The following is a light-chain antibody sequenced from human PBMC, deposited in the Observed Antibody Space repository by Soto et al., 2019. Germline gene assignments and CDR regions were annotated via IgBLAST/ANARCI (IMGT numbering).Light chain of an antibody. CDR3: SSYTSSSTRVV. CDR2: DVS. CDR1: SSDDGGYNY. J-gene: IGLJ2*01. Sequence: QSVLTQPASVSGSPGQSITNSCTGTSSDDGGYNYVSWYQQHPGKAPKLMIYDVSNRPSGVSNRFSGSKSGNTASLTISGLQAEDEADYYCSSYTSSSTRVVFGGGTQLTVL. V-gene: IGLV2-14*01.